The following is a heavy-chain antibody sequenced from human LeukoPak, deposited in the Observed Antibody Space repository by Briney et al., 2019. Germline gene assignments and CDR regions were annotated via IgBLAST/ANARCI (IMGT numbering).Heavy chain of an antibody. CDR3: ARDKYCSGGSCSRPADY. CDR2: ISSSSSYI. CDR1: GFTFSSYS. D-gene: IGHD2-15*01. J-gene: IGHJ4*02. V-gene: IGHV3-21*01. Sequence: GGSLRLSCAASGFTFSSYSMNWVRQAPGKGLEWVSSISSSSSYIYYADSVKGRFTISRDNAKNSLYLQMNSLRAEDTAVYYCARDKYCSGGSCSRPADYWGQGTLVTVSS.